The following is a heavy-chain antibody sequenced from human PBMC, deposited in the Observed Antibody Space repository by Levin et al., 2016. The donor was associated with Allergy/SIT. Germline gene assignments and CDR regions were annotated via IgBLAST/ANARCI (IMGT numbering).Heavy chain of an antibody. J-gene: IGHJ4*02. CDR1: GGSVSSGSYY. V-gene: IGHV4-61*01. CDR3: ARVCDFEESSLWSGYQPNRYFDY. CDR2: IYYSGST. Sequence: SETLSLTCTVSGGSVSSGSYYWSWIRQPPGKGLEWIGYIYYSGSTNYNPSLKSRVTISVDTSKNQFSLKLSSVTAADTAVYYCARVCDFEESSLWSGYQPNRYFDYWGQGTLVTVSS. D-gene: IGHD3-3*01.